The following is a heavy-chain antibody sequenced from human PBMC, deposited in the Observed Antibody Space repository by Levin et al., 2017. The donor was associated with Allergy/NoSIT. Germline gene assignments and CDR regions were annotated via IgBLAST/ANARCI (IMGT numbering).Heavy chain of an antibody. Sequence: PSETLSLTCTVSGGSISSSSYYWGWIRQPPGKGLEWIGSIYYSGSTYYNPSLKSRVTISVDTSKNQFSLKLSSVTAADTAVYYCARSRADSSSWFTDYWGQGTLVTVSS. CDR2: IYYSGST. CDR3: ARSRADSSSWFTDY. J-gene: IGHJ4*02. V-gene: IGHV4-39*01. D-gene: IGHD6-13*01. CDR1: GGSISSSSYY.